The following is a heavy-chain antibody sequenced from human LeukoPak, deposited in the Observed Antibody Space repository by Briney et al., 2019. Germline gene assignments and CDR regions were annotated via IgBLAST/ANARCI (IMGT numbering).Heavy chain of an antibody. J-gene: IGHJ5*02. CDR3: ASEAVAGTPFDP. CDR2: IIPTFGTA. CDR1: GGTFSSYA. V-gene: IGHV1-69*05. D-gene: IGHD6-19*01. Sequence: SVKVSCKASGGTFSSYAISWVRQAPGQGLEWMGRIIPTFGTANYAQKFQGRVTITTDESTSTAYMELSSLRSEDTAVYYCASEAVAGTPFDPWGQGTLVTVSS.